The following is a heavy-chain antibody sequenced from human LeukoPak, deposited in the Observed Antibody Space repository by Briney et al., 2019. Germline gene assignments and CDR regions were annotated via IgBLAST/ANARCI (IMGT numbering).Heavy chain of an antibody. D-gene: IGHD3-22*01. CDR2: ISSNGGST. J-gene: IGHJ4*02. V-gene: IGHV3-64*01. CDR3: AKDTNYYDSSGHSEPPFYY. Sequence: VGSLRLSCAASGFTFSSYAMHWVRQAPGKGLEYVSAISSNGGSTYYANSVKGRFTISRDNSKNTLYLQMGSLRAEDTAVYYCAKDTNYYDSSGHSEPPFYYWGQGTLVTVSS. CDR1: GFTFSSYA.